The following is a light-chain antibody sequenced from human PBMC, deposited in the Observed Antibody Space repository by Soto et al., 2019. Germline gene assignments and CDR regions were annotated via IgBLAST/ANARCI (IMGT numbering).Light chain of an antibody. CDR3: QQYGSSPWT. CDR2: GAS. V-gene: IGKV3-20*01. CDR1: QSVSSSY. Sequence: EIVMTQSPATLSVSPGERATLSCRASQSVSSSYLAWYQQKPGQAPRVLIYGASSRATGIPDRFSGSGSGTDFTLTISRLEPEDFAVYYCQQYGSSPWTFGQGTKV. J-gene: IGKJ1*01.